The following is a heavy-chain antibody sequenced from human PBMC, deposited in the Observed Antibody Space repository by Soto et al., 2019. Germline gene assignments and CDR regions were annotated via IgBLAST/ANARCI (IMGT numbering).Heavy chain of an antibody. CDR2: INAANGDT. D-gene: IGHD6-13*01. V-gene: IGHV1-3*01. CDR1: GYTFTSYG. CDR3: VRRHVSATGIDWLDP. J-gene: IGHJ5*02. Sequence: ASVKVSCKASGYTFTSYGIHWVRQAPGQRLEWMGWINAANGDTKYSPKFQGRVTITRDTSASTAYMELSSLRSEDTAVYYCVRRHVSATGIDWLDPWGQGTLVTVSS.